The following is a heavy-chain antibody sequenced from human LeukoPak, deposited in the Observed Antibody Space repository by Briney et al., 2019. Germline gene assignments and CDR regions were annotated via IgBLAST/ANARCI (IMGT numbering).Heavy chain of an antibody. Sequence: GGSLRLSCAASGFTFSSYGMHWVRQAPGKGLEWVAFIRYDGSNKYYADSVRGRFTISRDNSKNTLYLQMNSLRAEDTAVYYCAKDPPPYYDSSGYYPAYWGQGTLVTVSS. CDR1: GFTFSSYG. V-gene: IGHV3-30*02. D-gene: IGHD3-22*01. CDR3: AKDPPPYYDSSGYYPAY. J-gene: IGHJ4*02. CDR2: IRYDGSNK.